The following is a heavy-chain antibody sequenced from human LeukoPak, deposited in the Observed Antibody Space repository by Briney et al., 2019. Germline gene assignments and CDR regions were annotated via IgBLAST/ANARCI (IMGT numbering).Heavy chain of an antibody. D-gene: IGHD1/OR15-1a*01. V-gene: IGHV3-72*01. CDR2: SRNKASSYTT. CDR3: GRIAINANNGIDV. CDR1: GFKPSDHY. J-gene: IGHJ6*02. Sequence: GGSHRLSSAPSGFKPSDHYIDSVRQAPRKGRGWVGRSRNKASSYTTEYAASVEGRCTISRDVSESSLYLQMNSLRTEDTAVYYCGRIAINANNGIDVWGQGTTVTVSS.